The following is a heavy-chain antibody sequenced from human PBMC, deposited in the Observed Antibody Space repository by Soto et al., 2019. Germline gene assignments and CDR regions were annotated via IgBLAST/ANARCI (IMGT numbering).Heavy chain of an antibody. V-gene: IGHV1-8*01. CDR2: MNPNSGNT. Sequence: ASVKVSCKASGYTFTSYDINWVRQATGQGLEWMGWMNPNSGNTGYAQKFEGRVTMTRNTSKSTDYMELSSLRSEDTAVYCCARGHGSGPYYYYYMDVWGKGTTVTVSS. D-gene: IGHD3-10*01. CDR3: ARGHGSGPYYYYYMDV. CDR1: GYTFTSYD. J-gene: IGHJ6*03.